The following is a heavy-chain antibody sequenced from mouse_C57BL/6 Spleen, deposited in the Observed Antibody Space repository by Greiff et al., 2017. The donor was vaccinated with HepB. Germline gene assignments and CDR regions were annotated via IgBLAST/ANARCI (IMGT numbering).Heavy chain of an antibody. CDR3: AREVPYYFDY. CDR1: GYTFTSYW. CDR2: IHPNSGST. J-gene: IGHJ2*01. V-gene: IGHV1-64*01. Sequence: QVQLQQSGAKLVKPGASVKLSCKASGYTFTSYWMHWVKQRPGQGLEWIGMIHPNSGSTNYNEKFKSKATLTVDKSSSTAYMQLSSLTSEDSAVYYCAREVPYYFDYWGQGTTLTVSS. D-gene: IGHD2-14*01.